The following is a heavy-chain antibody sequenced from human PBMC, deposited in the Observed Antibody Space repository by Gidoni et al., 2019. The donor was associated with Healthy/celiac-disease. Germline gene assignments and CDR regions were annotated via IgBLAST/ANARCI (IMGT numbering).Heavy chain of an antibody. CDR1: GFTFSSYA. CDR2: ISGSGGST. J-gene: IGHJ4*02. Sequence: EVQLVESGGGLVQPGGSLRLSCAASGFTFSSYAMSWVRQAPWKGLEWVSAISGSGGSTYYADSVKGRFTISRDNSKNTLYLQMNSLRAEDTAVYYCAKARDYYDSSGYLTGYFDYWGQGTLVTVSS. CDR3: AKARDYYDSSGYLTGYFDY. D-gene: IGHD3-22*01. V-gene: IGHV3-23*04.